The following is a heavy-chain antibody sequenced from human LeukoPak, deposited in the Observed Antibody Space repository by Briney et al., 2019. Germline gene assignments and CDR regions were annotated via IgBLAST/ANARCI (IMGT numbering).Heavy chain of an antibody. CDR2: IYHSGST. D-gene: IGHD7-27*01. Sequence: SETLSLTCAVSGYSISSGYYWGWIRQPPGKGLEWIGSIYHSGSTYYNPSLKSRVTISVDTSKNQFSLKLSSVTAADTAVYYCAVGIMGDAFDIWGQGTMVTVSS. V-gene: IGHV4-38-2*01. J-gene: IGHJ3*02. CDR3: AVGIMGDAFDI. CDR1: GYSISSGYY.